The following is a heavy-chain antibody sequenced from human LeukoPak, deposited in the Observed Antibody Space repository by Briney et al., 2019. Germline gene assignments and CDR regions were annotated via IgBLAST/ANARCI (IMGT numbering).Heavy chain of an antibody. D-gene: IGHD3-22*01. CDR2: IRYDGHNK. J-gene: IGHJ4*02. V-gene: IGHV3-30*02. CDR3: AKSQNYYDNSGYYYLDY. Sequence: GGSLRLSCAASGISFSSFGMHWVRQAPGKGLEWVTFIRYDGHNKYYADSVKGRFTTSRDNSKNTLYLQMNSLRPEDTAVYYCAKSQNYYDNSGYYYLDYWGQGNLVTVSS. CDR1: GISFSSFG.